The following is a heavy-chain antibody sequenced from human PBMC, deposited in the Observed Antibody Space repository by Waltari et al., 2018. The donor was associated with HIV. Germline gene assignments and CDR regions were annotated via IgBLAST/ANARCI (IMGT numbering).Heavy chain of an antibody. CDR2: IYYSGST. Sequence: QVQLQESGPGLVKPSETLSPTCTVSGGSISSYYWSWIRQPPGKGLEWIGYIYYSGSTNYNPSRKSRVTISVDTSKNQFSLKLSSVTAADTAVYYCARETRYSYGVPHRVKNWFDPWGQGTLVTVSS. CDR3: ARETRYSYGVPHRVKNWFDP. J-gene: IGHJ5*02. D-gene: IGHD5-18*01. V-gene: IGHV4-59*01. CDR1: GGSISSYY.